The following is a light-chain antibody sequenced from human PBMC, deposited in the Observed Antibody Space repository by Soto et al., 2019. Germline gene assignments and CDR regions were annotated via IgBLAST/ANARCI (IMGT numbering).Light chain of an antibody. J-gene: IGKJ4*01. V-gene: IGKV1-5*01. CDR3: QQYDNYKPLT. CDR1: QRIISW. CDR2: GAS. Sequence: DIQMTQSPSTLSASVGDRVTITCRSSQRIISWLFWYQQKPGKAPKLLIFGASSLESGTPSRFSGRRSGTQFTLTIDGLQPDDFATYFCQQYDNYKPLTFGGGTKVDIK.